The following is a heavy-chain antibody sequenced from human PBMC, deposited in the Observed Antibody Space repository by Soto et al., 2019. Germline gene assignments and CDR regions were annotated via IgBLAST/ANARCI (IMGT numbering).Heavy chain of an antibody. Sequence: ASVKVSCKASGYTFRSYGISWVRQAPGQGLEWMGWISAYNDDIKYAQKFQDRVTMTTDTSTGTADMELRSLRSDDTAVYYCARESTSGTYYGMDVWGQGTTVTVSS. CDR2: ISAYNDDI. CDR1: GYTFRSYG. D-gene: IGHD3-16*01. CDR3: ARESTSGTYYGMDV. J-gene: IGHJ6*02. V-gene: IGHV1-18*04.